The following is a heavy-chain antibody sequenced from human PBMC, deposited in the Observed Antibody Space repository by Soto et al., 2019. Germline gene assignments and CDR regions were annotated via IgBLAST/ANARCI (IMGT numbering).Heavy chain of an antibody. CDR3: GRHRRETRTYAQPLDN. J-gene: IGHJ4*02. V-gene: IGHV4-39*01. D-gene: IGHD1-7*01. CDR2: VCSSGTT. Sequence: SETLSLTCSVSGDSISGCDYFWGWVRQPPGKGLAWIGSVCSSGTTYYNPSLKSRVTISVDTSNNQFSLSLTSVTAADTAVYFCGRHRRETRTYAQPLDNWGQGILVTVS. CDR1: GDSISGCDYF.